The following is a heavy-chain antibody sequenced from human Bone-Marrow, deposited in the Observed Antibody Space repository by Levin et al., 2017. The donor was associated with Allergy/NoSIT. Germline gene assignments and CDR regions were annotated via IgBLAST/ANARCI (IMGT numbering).Heavy chain of an antibody. Sequence: RPSETLSLTCTVSSGSINVYFWSWIRQPAGKGLEWLGRLYSTGTTNHNPSLSSRLTMSLDASKNEFSLKLGSVTAADTAVYFCVAGGVSSSTTFDTWGPGIQITVSS. D-gene: IGHD3-16*01. CDR2: LYSTGTT. J-gene: IGHJ4*02. CDR3: VAGGVSSSTTFDT. V-gene: IGHV4-4*07. CDR1: SGSINVYF.